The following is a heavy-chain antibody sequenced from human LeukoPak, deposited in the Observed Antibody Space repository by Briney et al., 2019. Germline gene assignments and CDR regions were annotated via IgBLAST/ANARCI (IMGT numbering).Heavy chain of an antibody. CDR3: AKDPFFSSSPDY. D-gene: IGHD6-13*01. J-gene: IGHJ4*02. CDR1: GFPFSSYA. CDR2: ISGSGGST. Sequence: PGGSLRLSCAASGFPFSSYAMYWVRQAPGKGLEWVSGISGSGGSTFYADSVKGRFTISRDNFKNTLYLQMNSLRAEDTAVYYCAKDPFFSSSPDYWGQGTLVTVSS. V-gene: IGHV3-23*01.